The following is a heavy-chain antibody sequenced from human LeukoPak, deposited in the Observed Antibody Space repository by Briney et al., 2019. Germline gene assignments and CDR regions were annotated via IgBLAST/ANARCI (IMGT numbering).Heavy chain of an antibody. Sequence: GGSLRLSCAASGFTFSTHSMNWVRQAPGKGLEWVSSISSSGSYIYYADSVKGRFTISRDNAKNSLYLQMNSLRAEDTAVYYCARDRGGSGWYDYWGQGTLVTVSS. V-gene: IGHV3-21*01. CDR1: GFTFSTHS. CDR3: ARDRGGSGWYDY. CDR2: ISSSGSYI. J-gene: IGHJ4*02. D-gene: IGHD6-19*01.